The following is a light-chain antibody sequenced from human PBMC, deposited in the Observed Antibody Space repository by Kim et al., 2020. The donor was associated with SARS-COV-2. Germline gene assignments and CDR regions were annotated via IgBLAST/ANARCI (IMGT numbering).Light chain of an antibody. Sequence: PDNTASXTFSRXKVXYNYACWYXTXPGQPPVLVIYQHSKRPPGFPERFAASNPGNTATLTTSGNQAXDEDDYSCQAWASSTVVFGGGTKLTV. V-gene: IGLV3-1*01. CDR1: KVXYNY. CDR3: QAWASSTVV. CDR2: QHS. J-gene: IGLJ2*01.